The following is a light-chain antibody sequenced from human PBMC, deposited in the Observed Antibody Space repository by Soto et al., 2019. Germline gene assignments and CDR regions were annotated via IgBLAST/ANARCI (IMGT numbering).Light chain of an antibody. CDR3: QHYNNWPPWT. J-gene: IGKJ1*01. V-gene: IGKV3-15*01. Sequence: EVVMRQSPATLSVSPGERATLSCRASQRISSNLAWYQQRRGQAPRLLIYGASTRAPGIPARFSGSGSETEFTLTISSLQSEDFAVYYCQHYNNWPPWTFGQGTKVDI. CDR1: QRISSN. CDR2: GAS.